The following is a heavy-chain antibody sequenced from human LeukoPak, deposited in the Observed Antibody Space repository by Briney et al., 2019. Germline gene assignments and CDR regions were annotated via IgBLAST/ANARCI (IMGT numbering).Heavy chain of an antibody. CDR3: ARVNWNDVGSFDY. D-gene: IGHD1-20*01. V-gene: IGHV3-48*02. CDR1: GVTFSNYT. J-gene: IGHJ4*02. Sequence: GGSLRLSCASSGVTFSNYTMNWVRQAPGQGLEWLSYISSSSSPIYYADSVKGRFTISRDNAKNSLYLQMHSLGDEDTGVYYCARVNWNDVGSFDYWGQGTLVTVSS. CDR2: ISSSSSPI.